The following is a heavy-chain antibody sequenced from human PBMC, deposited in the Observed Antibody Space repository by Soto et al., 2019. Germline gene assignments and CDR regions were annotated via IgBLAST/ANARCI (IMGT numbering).Heavy chain of an antibody. CDR1: GFTFSSYA. CDR2: ISGSGGST. CDR3: AKEPLGAGYSSGWYGGRGAAGNY. D-gene: IGHD6-19*01. J-gene: IGHJ4*02. V-gene: IGHV3-23*01. Sequence: GGSLRLSCAASGFTFSSYAMSWVRQAPGKGLEWVSAISGSGGSTYYADSVKGRFTISRDNSKNTLYLQMNSLRAEDTAVYYCAKEPLGAGYSSGWYGGRGAAGNYWGQGTLVTVSS.